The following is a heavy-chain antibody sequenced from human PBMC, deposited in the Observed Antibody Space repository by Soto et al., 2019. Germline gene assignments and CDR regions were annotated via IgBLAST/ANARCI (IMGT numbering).Heavy chain of an antibody. CDR2: IYPGDSDT. Sequence: GESLKISCKGSGYSFTSYWIGWVRQMPGKGLEWMGIIYPGDSDTRYSPSFEGQVTISADKSISNAYLQWSSLKASDTAMYYCARHGPGGWFGELLQSNSGLDPFDYWGQGTLVTVSS. V-gene: IGHV5-51*01. CDR1: GYSFTSYW. J-gene: IGHJ4*02. CDR3: ARHGPGGWFGELLQSNSGLDPFDY. D-gene: IGHD3-10*01.